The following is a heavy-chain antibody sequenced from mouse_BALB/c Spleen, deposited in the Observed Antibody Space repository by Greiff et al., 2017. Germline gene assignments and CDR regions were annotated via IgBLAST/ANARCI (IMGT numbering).Heavy chain of an antibody. CDR2: INPYNGDT. CDR1: GYSFTGYF. J-gene: IGHJ4*01. CDR3: GKESYAMDY. Sequence: VQLQQSGPELVKPGASVKISCKASGYSFTGYFMNWVKPSHGKSLEWIGRINPYNGDTFYNQKFKGKATLTVDKSSSTAHMELLSLTSEDSAVYYCGKESYAMDYWGQGTSVTVSS. V-gene: IGHV1-37*01.